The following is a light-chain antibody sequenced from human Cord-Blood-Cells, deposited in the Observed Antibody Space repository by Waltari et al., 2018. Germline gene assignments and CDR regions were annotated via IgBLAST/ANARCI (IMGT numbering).Light chain of an antibody. CDR2: AAS. CDR1: QGISSY. V-gene: IGKV1-8*01. CDR3: QQYYSYPQT. J-gene: IGKJ1*01. Sequence: AIRMTQSPSSFSASTGDRVTITCRASQGISSYLAWYQQKPGEAPKLLIYAASTLQSGVPSRFSGSGSGTDFTLTISCLQSEDFATYYWQQYYSYPQTFGQGTKVEIK.